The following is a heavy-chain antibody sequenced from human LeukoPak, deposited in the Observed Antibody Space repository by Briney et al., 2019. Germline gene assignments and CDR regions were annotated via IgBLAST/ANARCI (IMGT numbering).Heavy chain of an antibody. CDR1: GFTFSSYA. D-gene: IGHD3-3*01. Sequence: GGSLRLSCAASGFTFSSYAMHWVRQAPGKGLEWVAVISYDGSNKYYADSVKGRFTISRDNSKNTLYLQMNSLRAEDTAVYYCARAESIFGVLRYFDLWGRGTLVTVSS. J-gene: IGHJ2*01. V-gene: IGHV3-30-3*01. CDR3: ARAESIFGVLRYFDL. CDR2: ISYDGSNK.